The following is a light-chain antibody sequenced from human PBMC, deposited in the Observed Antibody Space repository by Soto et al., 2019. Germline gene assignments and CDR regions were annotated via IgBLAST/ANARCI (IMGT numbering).Light chain of an antibody. V-gene: IGKV1-39*01. CDR2: AAS. J-gene: IGKJ2*01. CDR3: LHSFSFPVT. Sequence: DIQMTQSPSSLSASVGDRVTITCRANQTITRYLNWYQQKPGTAPKLLLYAASSLQEGVPSRFRGSGSGTDFTLTISNLQPEDFAAYSCLHSFSFPVTFGQGTKLDIK. CDR1: QTITRY.